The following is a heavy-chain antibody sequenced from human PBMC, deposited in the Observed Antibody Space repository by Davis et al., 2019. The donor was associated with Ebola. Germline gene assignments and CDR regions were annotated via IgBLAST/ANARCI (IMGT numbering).Heavy chain of an antibody. D-gene: IGHD6-13*01. CDR1: GLTVSSNY. J-gene: IGHJ6*02. Sequence: GGSLRLSCAASGLTVSSNYMSWVRQAPGKGLEWVSYISSSSSTIYYADSVKGRFTISRDNAKNSLYLQMNSLRAEDTAVYYCARPSGSGSSWPGYYYYGMDVWGQGTTVTVSS. V-gene: IGHV3-48*01. CDR3: ARPSGSGSSWPGYYYYGMDV. CDR2: ISSSSSTI.